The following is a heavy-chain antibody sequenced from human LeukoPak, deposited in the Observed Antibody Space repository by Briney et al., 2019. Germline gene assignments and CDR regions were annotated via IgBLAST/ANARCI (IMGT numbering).Heavy chain of an antibody. D-gene: IGHD3-10*01. CDR1: GGTFLSHI. CDR3: ARVNLRGSNYNWFDP. V-gene: IGHV1-69*08. CDR2: ITPVIETA. Sequence: VKVSCKTSGGTFLSHIFSWVRQAPGHGLEWIGKITPVIETAKYAQTFQGRVSIYTDKDTTTVYMDLSGLRPGDTADYYCARVNLRGSNYNWFDPWGQGTRVIVSS. J-gene: IGHJ5*02.